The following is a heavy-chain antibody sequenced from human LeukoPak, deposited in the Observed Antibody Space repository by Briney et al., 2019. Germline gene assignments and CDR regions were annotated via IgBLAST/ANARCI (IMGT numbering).Heavy chain of an antibody. J-gene: IGHJ6*02. V-gene: IGHV4-59*08. CDR3: ARYYYGMDV. CDR2: IYYSGST. CDR1: GGSISSYY. Sequence: SETLSLTCTVSGGSISSYYWSWIRQPPGKGLEWIGYIYYSGSTNYNPSLKSLVTISVDTSKNQFSLKLSSVTAADTAVYYCARYYYGMDVWGQGTTVTVSS.